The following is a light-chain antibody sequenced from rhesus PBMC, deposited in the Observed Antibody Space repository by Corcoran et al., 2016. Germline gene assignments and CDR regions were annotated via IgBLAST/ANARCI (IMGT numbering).Light chain of an antibody. J-gene: IGKJ2*01. V-gene: IGKV1-22*01. CDR2: KAS. CDR3: QQYNSSPYS. CDR1: QSISSW. Sequence: DIQMTQSPSSLSASVGDTVTITCRASQSISSWLAWYQQKPGKPPNLLTDKASSLQSGVPSRFSGSGSGTDFTLTISSLQSEDFATYYCQQYNSSPYSFGQGTKVEIK.